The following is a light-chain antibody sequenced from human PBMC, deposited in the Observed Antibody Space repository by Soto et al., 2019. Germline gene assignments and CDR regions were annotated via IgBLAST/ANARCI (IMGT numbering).Light chain of an antibody. J-gene: IGKJ5*01. CDR2: ATS. Sequence: EIPLTQSPSSLAASVGDRLTLTCRSSRNVSIYLNWYQHKPGKGPTLLIHATSNLQIGVPSRFSGSGSGTEFTLTISSLEPEDFGTYYCQQSYKMPSFGQGTLLESK. V-gene: IGKV1-39*01. CDR1: RNVSIY. CDR3: QQSYKMPS.